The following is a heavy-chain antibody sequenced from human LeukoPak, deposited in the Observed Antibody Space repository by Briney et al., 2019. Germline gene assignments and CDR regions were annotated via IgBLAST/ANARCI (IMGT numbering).Heavy chain of an antibody. J-gene: IGHJ5*02. V-gene: IGHV3-7*05. CDR3: ASGRGYLHGVFYP. D-gene: IGHD2-15*01. CDR2: IKEDGSKS. Sequence: GGSLRLSCAASGFTFSTYWMGWVRQAPGKGLEWVAHIKEDGSKSEYVDSVKGRFTISRDNAKNSLYLQMNSLRAEDTALYYGASGRGYLHGVFYPWGQGTLVTVSS. CDR1: GFTFSTYW.